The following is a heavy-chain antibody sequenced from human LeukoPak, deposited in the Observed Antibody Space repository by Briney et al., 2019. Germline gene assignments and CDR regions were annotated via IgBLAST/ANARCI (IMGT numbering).Heavy chain of an antibody. CDR3: VKQRGIYLDFDY. V-gene: IGHV3-23*01. CDR1: GFTFSSYA. D-gene: IGHD1-26*01. Sequence: GGSLRLSCAASGFTFSSYAMSWVRQAPGKGLEWVSSIIGSGGYTYNAESVKGRFTISRDNSKNTLSLQMDSLRAKDTAVYYCVKQRGIYLDFDYWGQGTLVTVSS. CDR2: IIGSGGYT. J-gene: IGHJ4*02.